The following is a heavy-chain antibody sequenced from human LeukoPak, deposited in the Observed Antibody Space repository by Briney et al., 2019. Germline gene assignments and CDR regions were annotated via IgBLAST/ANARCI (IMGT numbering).Heavy chain of an antibody. CDR1: GFTFSGYC. J-gene: IGHJ5*02. Sequence: PGGSLRLSCAASGFTFSGYCMMWVRQAPGKGLEWVSSVSSGGSDTYYADSVKGRFTISRDNSKNSLYLHMNSLRAEDTAIYYCAKGAAPGKVYWFDPWGQGALVTVSS. D-gene: IGHD6-13*01. CDR2: VSSGGSDT. CDR3: AKGAAPGKVYWFDP. V-gene: IGHV3-23*01.